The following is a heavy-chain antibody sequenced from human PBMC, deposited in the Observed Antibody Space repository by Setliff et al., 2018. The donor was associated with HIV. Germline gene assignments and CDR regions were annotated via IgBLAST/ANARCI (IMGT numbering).Heavy chain of an antibody. CDR1: GGSISTYY. D-gene: IGHD3-3*01. V-gene: IGHV4-59*01. J-gene: IGHJ5*02. Sequence: PSETLSLTCPVSGGSISTYYWSWIRQAPGRGLEWIGYIYYTGRTNYNPSLKSRVTMSLDSSKKQFSLKLSSVTAADTAVYFCARDVGGFTVFAVPRGGFDPWGQGTLVTVSS. CDR2: IYYTGRT. CDR3: ARDVGGFTVFAVPRGGFDP.